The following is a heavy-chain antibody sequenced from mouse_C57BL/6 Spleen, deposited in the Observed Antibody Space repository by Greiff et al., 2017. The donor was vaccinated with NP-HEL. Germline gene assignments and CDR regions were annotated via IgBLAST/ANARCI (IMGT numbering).Heavy chain of an antibody. CDR1: GFSFNTYA. V-gene: IGHV10-1*01. D-gene: IGHD2-3*01. CDR2: IRSKSNNYAT. J-gene: IGHJ3*01. CDR3: VRQGLDGYYRLAWFAY. Sequence: EVQLVESGGGLVQPKGSLKLSCAASGFSFNTYAMNWVRQAPGKGLEWVARIRSKSNNYATYYADSVKDRFTISRDDSESMLYLQMNNLKTEDTAMYYCVRQGLDGYYRLAWFAYWGQGTLVTVSA.